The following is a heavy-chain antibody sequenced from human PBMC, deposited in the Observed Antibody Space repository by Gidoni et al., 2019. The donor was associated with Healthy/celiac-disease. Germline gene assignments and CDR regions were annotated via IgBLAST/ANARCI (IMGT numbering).Heavy chain of an antibody. V-gene: IGHV3-23*04. CDR3: AKDSNYYGSGSYHL. Sequence: VQLVESGGGLVQPGGSLRLSCAPSGVTFSSCAMGWVRQAPGKGLWWVSAISGSGGSTYYADAVRGRFTISRNNSKNTLYLQMNSLRAEDTALYYCAKDSNYYGSGSYHLWGQGTLVTVSS. CDR2: ISGSGGST. CDR1: GVTFSSCA. D-gene: IGHD3-10*01. J-gene: IGHJ4*02.